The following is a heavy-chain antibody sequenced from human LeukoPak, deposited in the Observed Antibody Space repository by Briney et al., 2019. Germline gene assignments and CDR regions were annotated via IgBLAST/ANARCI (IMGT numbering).Heavy chain of an antibody. D-gene: IGHD4-17*01. CDR2: ISSSGSTM. CDR1: GFTFSSYE. V-gene: IGHV3-48*03. J-gene: IGHJ4*02. CDR3: ARVQSTVTTFAY. Sequence: GGSLRLSCAASGFTFSSYEMHWVRQAPGKGLQWVSYISSSGSTMYSADSVKGRFTISRDNAKNSLYLQMNSLRAEDTAVYYCARVQSTVTTFAYWGQGTRVTVSS.